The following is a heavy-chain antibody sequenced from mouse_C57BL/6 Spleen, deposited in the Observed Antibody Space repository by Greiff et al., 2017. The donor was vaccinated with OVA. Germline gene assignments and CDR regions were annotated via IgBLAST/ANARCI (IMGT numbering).Heavy chain of an antibody. D-gene: IGHD2-1*01. V-gene: IGHV1-59*01. J-gene: IGHJ4*01. Sequence: QVQLQQPGAELVRPGTSVKLSCKASGYTFTSYWMHWVKQRPGQGLEWIGVIDPSDSYTNYNQKFKGKATLTVDTSSSTAYMQLSSLTSEDSAVYYCASGGNGAMDYWGQGTSVTVSS. CDR2: IDPSDSYT. CDR1: GYTFTSYW. CDR3: ASGGNGAMDY.